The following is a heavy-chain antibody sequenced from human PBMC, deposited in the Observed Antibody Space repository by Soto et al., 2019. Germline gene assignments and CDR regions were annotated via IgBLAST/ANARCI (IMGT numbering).Heavy chain of an antibody. CDR3: ARSQGSSTSLEIYYYYYYGMDV. D-gene: IGHD2-2*01. Sequence: QVQLVQSGAEVKKPGSSVKLSCKASGGTFSSYAISWVRQAPGQGLEWMGGIIPISGTANYAQKFQGRVTITADASTSTAYMELSRLRSEGTAVYYCARSQGSSTSLEIYYYYYYGMDVWGQGTTVTVSS. CDR2: IIPISGTA. V-gene: IGHV1-69*01. CDR1: GGTFSSYA. J-gene: IGHJ6*01.